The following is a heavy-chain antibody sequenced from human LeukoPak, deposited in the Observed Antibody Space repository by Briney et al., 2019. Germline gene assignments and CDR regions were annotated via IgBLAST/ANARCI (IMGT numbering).Heavy chain of an antibody. CDR1: GLTFSNTW. CDR3: AKILNAMYFDL. CDR2: ISGTT. D-gene: IGHD2-2*01. V-gene: IGHV3-23*01. J-gene: IGHJ2*01. Sequence: GGSLRLSCEASGLTFSNTWMTWVRQAPGKGLEWVSTISGTTYYADSVKGRFSISRDDSKNMLFLQMDNLRAGDTAVYYCAKILNAMYFDLWGRGTLVTVSS.